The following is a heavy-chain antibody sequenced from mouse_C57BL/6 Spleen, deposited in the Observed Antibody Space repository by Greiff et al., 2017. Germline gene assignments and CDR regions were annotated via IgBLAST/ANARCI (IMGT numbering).Heavy chain of an antibody. CDR3: AREGGTRGYFDY. V-gene: IGHV1-61*01. Sequence: QVQLQQPGAELVRPGSSVKLSCKASGYTFTSYWMDWVKQRPGQGLEWIGNIYPSDSETHYNQKFKDKATLTVDKSSSTAYMQLSSLTSEDSAVYYCAREGGTRGYFDYWGQGTTLTVSS. CDR1: GYTFTSYW. J-gene: IGHJ2*01. CDR2: IYPSDSET.